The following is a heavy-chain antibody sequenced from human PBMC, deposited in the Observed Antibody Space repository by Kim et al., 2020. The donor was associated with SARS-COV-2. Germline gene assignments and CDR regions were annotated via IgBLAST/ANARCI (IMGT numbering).Heavy chain of an antibody. CDR1: GGFPGSYA. D-gene: IGHD3-22*01. CDR3: ATDPTPYYSGNSRWFDA. Sequence: SVKVSCKASGGFPGSYAMFWLRQAPGQGLEWMGGFIPVIKKIVYSQKFRGRITVTADERTSSTYLELSSLRSDDTAIYYCATDPTPYYSGNSRWFDAWGQGTLVIVSS. V-gene: IGHV1-69*13. CDR2: FIPVIKKI. J-gene: IGHJ5*02.